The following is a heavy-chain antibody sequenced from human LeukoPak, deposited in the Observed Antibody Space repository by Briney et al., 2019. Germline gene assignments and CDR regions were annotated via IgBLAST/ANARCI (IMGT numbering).Heavy chain of an antibody. CDR1: GFTFDDYG. CDR2: INWNGGST. J-gene: IGHJ6*03. Sequence: GGSLRLSCAASGFTFDDYGMSWVRQAPGKGLEWVSGINWNGGSTGYADSVKGRFTISRDNAKNSLYLQMNSLRAEDTALYYCARDNTATYYYYYMDVWGKGTTVTVSS. CDR3: ARDNTATYYYYYMDV. D-gene: IGHD5-18*01. V-gene: IGHV3-20*04.